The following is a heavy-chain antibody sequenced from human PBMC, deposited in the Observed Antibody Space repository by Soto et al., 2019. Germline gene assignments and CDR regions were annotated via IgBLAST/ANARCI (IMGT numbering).Heavy chain of an antibody. CDR2: ISSSGTTI. V-gene: IGHV3-48*03. D-gene: IGHD6-13*01. CDR3: VRFGGAAAGPGDY. CDR1: EFTFSSYE. Sequence: PGGSLRLSCVASEFTFSSYEMNWVRQAPGKGLEWVSYISSSGTTIYYTDSVKGRFTISRDNAKKSLYLQMNSLRAEDTAFYYCVRFGGAAAGPGDYWGQGTLVTVSS. J-gene: IGHJ4*02.